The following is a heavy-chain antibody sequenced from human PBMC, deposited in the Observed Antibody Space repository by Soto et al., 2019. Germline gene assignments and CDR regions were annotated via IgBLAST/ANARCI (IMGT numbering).Heavy chain of an antibody. D-gene: IGHD6-13*01. CDR3: ARAGIAAAQVWFDP. CDR1: GGTFSSYT. V-gene: IGHV1-69*02. CDR2: IIPILGIA. Sequence: QVQLVQSGAEVKKPGSSVKVSCKASGGTFSSYTISWVRQAPGQGLEWMGRIIPILGIANYAQKFQGRVTITADKSTSTAYMELSCLRSEDTAVYYCARAGIAAAQVWFDPWGQGTLVTVSS. J-gene: IGHJ5*02.